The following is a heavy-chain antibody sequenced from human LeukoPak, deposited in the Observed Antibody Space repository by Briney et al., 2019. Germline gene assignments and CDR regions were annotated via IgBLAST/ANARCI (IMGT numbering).Heavy chain of an antibody. V-gene: IGHV1-8*01. D-gene: IGHD6-13*01. CDR1: GYTFTSYD. CDR2: MNPNSGNT. CDR3: ARGMIAAAGTGVDY. Sequence: GASVKVSCKASGYTFTSYDINWVRQATGQGLEWMGWMNPNSGNTGYAQKFQGRVTMTRNTSISTAYMELSSLRSEDTAVYYCARGMIAAAGTGVDYWGQGTLVTASS. J-gene: IGHJ4*02.